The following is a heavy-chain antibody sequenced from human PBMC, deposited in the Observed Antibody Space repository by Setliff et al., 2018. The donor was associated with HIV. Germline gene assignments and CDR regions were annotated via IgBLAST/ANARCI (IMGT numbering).Heavy chain of an antibody. J-gene: IGHJ4*02. Sequence: SETLSLTCTVSSGSITSRTYYWGWIRQSPGKGLEWIASIRSSGDTYYNPSLQSRVIISVDTSNNQISLKLTSVTAADTAVYYCTIPASSLAPNWGRGTQVTVSS. CDR1: SGSITSRTYY. CDR2: IRSSGDT. V-gene: IGHV4-39*01. CDR3: TIPASSLAPN.